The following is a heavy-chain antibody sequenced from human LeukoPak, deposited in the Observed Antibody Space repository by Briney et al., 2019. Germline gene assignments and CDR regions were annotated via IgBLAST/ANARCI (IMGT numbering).Heavy chain of an antibody. D-gene: IGHD3-10*01. Sequence: HPGGSLRLSCAASGFTLSRYGMSWVRQAPGQGLEWVSAISGSGGSTYYADSVKGRFTISRDNSKNTLYLQMNSLRAEDTAVYYCAKLGYYYGSGSYTRDLSWFDPWGQGTLVTVSS. CDR3: AKLGYYYGSGSYTRDLSWFDP. V-gene: IGHV3-23*01. CDR1: GFTLSRYG. J-gene: IGHJ5*02. CDR2: ISGSGGST.